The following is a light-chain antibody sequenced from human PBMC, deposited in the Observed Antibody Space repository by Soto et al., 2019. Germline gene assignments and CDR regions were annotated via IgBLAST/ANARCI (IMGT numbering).Light chain of an antibody. CDR2: AAS. Sequence: EIVLTQSPGTLSLSPGERATLSFRASQSVTSSYLAWYQQKPGQAPKLLIYAASSMATDIPDRFSGSGSGTDFTLTISRLEPEDFAVYYCQQYGSSVWTFGQGTKVDIK. V-gene: IGKV3-20*01. J-gene: IGKJ1*01. CDR3: QQYGSSVWT. CDR1: QSVTSSY.